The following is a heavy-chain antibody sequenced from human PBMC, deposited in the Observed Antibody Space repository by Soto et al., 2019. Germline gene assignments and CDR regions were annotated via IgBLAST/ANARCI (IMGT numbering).Heavy chain of an antibody. CDR1: GYTLTSCY. J-gene: IGHJ4*02. CDR2: INPSVGST. Sequence: QVQLVQSGAEVKEPGASVQVSCKASGYTLTSCYMHWVRQAPGQGLEWMGVINPSVGSTSYAQKFQGRVTMTRDTSTSTVYMELSSLTSEDTAVYYCTRYPRGCVAIVPYYFAYWGQGPLVTVSS. CDR3: TRYPRGCVAIVPYYFAY. D-gene: IGHD3-10*01. V-gene: IGHV1-46*01.